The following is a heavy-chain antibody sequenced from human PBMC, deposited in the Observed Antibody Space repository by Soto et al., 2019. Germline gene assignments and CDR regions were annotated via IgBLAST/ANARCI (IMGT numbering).Heavy chain of an antibody. D-gene: IGHD3-9*01. CDR1: GFTFTSSA. Sequence: SVKVSCKASGFTFTSSAVQWVRQARGQRLEWIGWIVVGSGNTNYAQKFQERVTITRDMSTSTAYMELSSLRAEDTAVYYCAKDPGWGYDILTGLPLLESYYFDYWGQGTLVTVSS. J-gene: IGHJ4*02. V-gene: IGHV1-58*01. CDR2: IVVGSGNT. CDR3: AKDPGWGYDILTGLPLLESYYFDY.